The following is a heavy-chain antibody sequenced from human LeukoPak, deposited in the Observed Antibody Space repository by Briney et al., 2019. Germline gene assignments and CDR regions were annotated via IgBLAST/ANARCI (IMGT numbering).Heavy chain of an antibody. Sequence: GGSLRLSCTASGFTFTSRWMHWVRQVPGKGLVWVSRINGDGSGTNHADSVKGRFTISRDNAKNTLYLQMNSLRVEDTAVYYCARDRVYGSGSSDCWGQGTLVTVSS. CDR3: ARDRVYGSGSSDC. V-gene: IGHV3-74*01. D-gene: IGHD3-10*01. CDR1: GFTFTSRW. CDR2: INGDGSGT. J-gene: IGHJ4*02.